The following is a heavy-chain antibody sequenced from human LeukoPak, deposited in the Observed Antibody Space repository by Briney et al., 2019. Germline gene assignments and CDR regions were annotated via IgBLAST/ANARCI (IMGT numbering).Heavy chain of an antibody. D-gene: IGHD3-10*01. Sequence: GGPLRLSRAASGFTFSNYAMSWVRQAPGKRLEWVSYISSSSTTIYYADSVNGRFTISRDNAKNSLYLQMNSLRDEDTAVYYCARDFTYASKWGQGTLVTVSS. J-gene: IGHJ4*02. V-gene: IGHV3-48*02. CDR2: ISSSSTTI. CDR1: GFTFSNYA. CDR3: ARDFTYASK.